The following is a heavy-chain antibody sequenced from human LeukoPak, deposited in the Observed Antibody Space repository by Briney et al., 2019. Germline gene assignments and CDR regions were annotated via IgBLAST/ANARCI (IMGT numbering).Heavy chain of an antibody. Sequence: SSETLSLTCTVSGGSISSGSNYWSWTRRPAGKGLGGIGRIYTSGSTNYNPSLKSRVTISVDSSKNQISLKLSSVTAADTAVYYCARAYSSSWPLDSWGQGTLVTVSS. CDR1: GGSISSGSNY. D-gene: IGHD6-13*01. CDR3: ARAYSSSWPLDS. J-gene: IGHJ4*02. CDR2: IYTSGST. V-gene: IGHV4-61*02.